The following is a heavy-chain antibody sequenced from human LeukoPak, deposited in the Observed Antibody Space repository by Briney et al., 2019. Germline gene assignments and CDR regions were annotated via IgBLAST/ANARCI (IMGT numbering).Heavy chain of an antibody. CDR2: ISRGGDMT. V-gene: IGHV3-23*01. CDR1: GFASGNTG. CDR3: AKIGVIANWYFDI. J-gene: IGHJ2*01. Sequence: GGFLRLSCAASGFASGNTGMSWVRQTPGTGLEWVSSISRGGDMTFYADSVRGRFTVSRDNSINTLYLQMNNLRAEDTAVYFCAKIGVIANWYFDIWGRGTLVTVSS. D-gene: IGHD2-21*01.